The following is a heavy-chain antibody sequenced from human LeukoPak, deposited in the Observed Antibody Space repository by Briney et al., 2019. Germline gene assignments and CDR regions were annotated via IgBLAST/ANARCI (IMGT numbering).Heavy chain of an antibody. V-gene: IGHV3-48*04. J-gene: IGHJ4*02. Sequence: GGTLRLSCAASGFTFSSYGMSWVRQAPGKGLEWVSYISSSGSTIYYADSVKGRFTISRDNAKNSLYLQMNSLRAEDTAVYYCARVKGGGYFDYWGQGTLVTVSS. CDR1: GFTFSSYG. CDR2: ISSSGSTI. CDR3: ARVKGGGYFDY. D-gene: IGHD4-23*01.